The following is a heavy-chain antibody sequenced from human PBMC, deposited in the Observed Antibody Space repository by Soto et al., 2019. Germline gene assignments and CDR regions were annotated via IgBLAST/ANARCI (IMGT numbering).Heavy chain of an antibody. CDR2: INPNSGGT. D-gene: IGHD3-10*01. V-gene: IGHV1-2*02. CDR3: ARGLRGYYNCIDV. Sequence: GASVKVSCKASGYTFTGYYMHWVRQAPGQGLEWMGWINPNSGGTYYAQKFQGRVTMTRDTSISTAYMELSRLRSDDTAVYYCARGLRGYYNCIDVWGQGTTVTVS. J-gene: IGHJ6*02. CDR1: GYTFTGYY.